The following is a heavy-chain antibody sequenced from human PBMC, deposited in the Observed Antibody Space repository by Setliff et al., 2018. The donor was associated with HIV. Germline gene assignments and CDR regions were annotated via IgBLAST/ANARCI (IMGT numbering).Heavy chain of an antibody. V-gene: IGHV7-4-1*02. J-gene: IGHJ4*02. CDR1: GYTFTSYA. D-gene: IGHD2-15*01. Sequence: ASVKVSCKASGYTFTSYAMNWVRQAPGQGLEWMGWINTNTGNPTYAQGFTGRFVFSLDTSVSTAYLQISSLRADDTAVYYCARDFCGSSCSSGYGYFDHWGQGTLVTVSS. CDR2: INTNTGNP. CDR3: ARDFCGSSCSSGYGYFDH.